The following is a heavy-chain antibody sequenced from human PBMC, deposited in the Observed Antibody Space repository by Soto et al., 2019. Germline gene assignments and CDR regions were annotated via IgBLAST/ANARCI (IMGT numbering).Heavy chain of an antibody. D-gene: IGHD6-13*01. Sequence: QVQLQESGPGLVKPSETLSLTCTVSGGSISSYYWSWIRQPAGKGLEWIGRISTTETTNYNPSLKSRVSMSLDTSKSQVSLKLSSVTAADAAVYYCAGNIAAAGRRYYGMDVWGQGTMVTVSS. CDR1: GGSISSYY. J-gene: IGHJ6*02. CDR3: AGNIAAAGRRYYGMDV. CDR2: ISTTETT. V-gene: IGHV4-4*07.